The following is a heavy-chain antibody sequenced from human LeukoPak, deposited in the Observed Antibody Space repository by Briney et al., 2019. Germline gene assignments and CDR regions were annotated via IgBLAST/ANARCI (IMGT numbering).Heavy chain of an antibody. CDR1: GFTFRRYA. J-gene: IGHJ4*02. CDR3: AKDQGGPTAFDY. CDR2: ISENGGRT. Sequence: GGSLRLSCAASGFTFRRYAMSWVRQAPGKGLEWISVISENGGRTYYADSVKGRFTISTDNSKNTLYLQMNSLRAEDTAVYYCAKDQGGPTAFDYWGQGTLATVSS. D-gene: IGHD3-16*01. V-gene: IGHV3-23*01.